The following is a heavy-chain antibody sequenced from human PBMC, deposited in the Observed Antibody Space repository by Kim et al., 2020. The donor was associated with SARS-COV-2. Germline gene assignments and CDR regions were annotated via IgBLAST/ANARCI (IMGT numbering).Heavy chain of an antibody. CDR2: IKQDGSEK. Sequence: GGSLRLSCAASGFTLRSFWMSWVRQAPGKGLEWVANIKQDGSEKYYVDSVKGRFTISRDNAKNSLYLQMNSLRAEDTAVYYCARGKGVDYWGQGTLVTVSS. CDR1: GFTLRSFW. V-gene: IGHV3-7*04. J-gene: IGHJ4*02. CDR3: ARGKGVDY.